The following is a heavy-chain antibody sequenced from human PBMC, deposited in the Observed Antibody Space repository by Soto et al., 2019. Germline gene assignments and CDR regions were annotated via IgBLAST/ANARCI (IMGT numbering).Heavy chain of an antibody. CDR2: IYLTGST. V-gene: IGHV4-4*02. D-gene: IGHD1-7*01. CDR1: GGSFTSNNW. J-gene: IGHJ4*02. Sequence: PSETLPLTCAVSGGSFTSNNWWTWVRQTPGQGLEWIGEIYLTGSTNYNPSLKSRVTISLDKSENQFSPKVTAPTAADTAVYYCASRDPGTSVDYWGQGTLVTVSS. CDR3: ASRDPGTSVDY.